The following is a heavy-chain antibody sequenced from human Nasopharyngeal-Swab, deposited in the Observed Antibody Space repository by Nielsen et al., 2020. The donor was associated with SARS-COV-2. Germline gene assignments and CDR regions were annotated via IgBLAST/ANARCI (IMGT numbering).Heavy chain of an antibody. Sequence: WIRQPPGKGLEWIGSIYYSGSTYYNPSLKSRVNISVDTSKNQFALKLSSETAADTAVYYCASGEENNWFDPWGQGTLVTVSS. V-gene: IGHV4-39*06. CDR2: IYYSGST. J-gene: IGHJ5*02. CDR3: ASGEENNWFDP. D-gene: IGHD3-10*01.